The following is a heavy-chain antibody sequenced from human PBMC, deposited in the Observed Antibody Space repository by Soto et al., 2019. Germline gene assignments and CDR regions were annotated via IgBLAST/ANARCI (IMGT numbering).Heavy chain of an antibody. CDR1: GGSISSYY. V-gene: IGHV4-59*01. CDR2: IYYSGST. D-gene: IGHD2-21*02. Sequence: WGTPSLTCTVSGGSISSYYWSWIRQPPGKGLEWIGYIYYSGSTNYNPSLKSRVTISVDTSKNQFSLKLSSVTAADTAVYYCSMEKHVAVTDYYAFDTRCQCTIVT. J-gene: IGHJ3*02. CDR3: SMEKHVAVTDYYAFDT.